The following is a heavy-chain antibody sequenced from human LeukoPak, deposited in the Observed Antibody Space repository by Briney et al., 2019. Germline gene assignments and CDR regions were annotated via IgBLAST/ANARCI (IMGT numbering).Heavy chain of an antibody. Sequence: ASVKVSCKASGGTFSSDSISWVRQAPGQGLEWMGGIIPIFGTANYAQKFQGRVTITADESTSTAYMELSSLRSEDTAVYYCARGQERLRLGELSFWGQGTLVTVSS. CDR1: GGTFSSDS. CDR2: IIPIFGTA. V-gene: IGHV1-69*13. J-gene: IGHJ4*02. CDR3: ARGQERLRLGELSF. D-gene: IGHD3-16*02.